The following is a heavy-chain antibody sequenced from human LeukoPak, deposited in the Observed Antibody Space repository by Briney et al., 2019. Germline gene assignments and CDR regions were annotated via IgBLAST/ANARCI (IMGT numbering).Heavy chain of an antibody. V-gene: IGHV3-53*01. CDR3: ECYIDWFDP. Sequence: VGSLRLSCAASGVTVSSNYMSWVRQAPVKGLEWVPVIATGGSPSYSNSVKGRFTISRENSKNTLYLQMTRLRAEEQAVYYCECYIDWFDPGGQGTLVSVSS. J-gene: IGHJ5*02. D-gene: IGHD2-15*01. CDR1: GVTVSSNY. CDR2: IATGGSP.